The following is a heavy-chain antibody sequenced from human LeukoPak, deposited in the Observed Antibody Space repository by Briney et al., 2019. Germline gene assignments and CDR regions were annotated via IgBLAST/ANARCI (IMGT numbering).Heavy chain of an antibody. CDR2: IYYSGST. D-gene: IGHD5-24*01. V-gene: IGHV4-39*07. J-gene: IGHJ5*02. CDR3: ARGRLDGWFDP. Sequence: PSETLSLTCTVSGDSISSSTYYWGWIRQPPGKGLEWIGSIYYSGSTYYNPSLKSRVTILVDTSNNQFSLKLSSVTAADTAVYYCARGRLDGWFDPWGQGTLVTVSS. CDR1: GDSISSSTYY.